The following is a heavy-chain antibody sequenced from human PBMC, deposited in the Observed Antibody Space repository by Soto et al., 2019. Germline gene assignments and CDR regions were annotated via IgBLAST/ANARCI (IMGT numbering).Heavy chain of an antibody. D-gene: IGHD1-1*01. CDR1: GFTFSSYA. CDR2: ISYDGSNK. Sequence: QVQLVESGGGVVQPGRSLRLSCAASGFTFSSYAMHWVRQAPGKGLEWVAVISYDGSNKYYADSVKGRFTISRDNSKNTLYLQMNSLRAEDTAVYYCAIGSGTTGRYFDYWGQGTLVTVSS. V-gene: IGHV3-30-3*01. J-gene: IGHJ4*02. CDR3: AIGSGTTGRYFDY.